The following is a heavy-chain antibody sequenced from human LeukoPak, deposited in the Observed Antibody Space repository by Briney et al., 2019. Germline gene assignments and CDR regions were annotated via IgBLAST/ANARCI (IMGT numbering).Heavy chain of an antibody. CDR2: IYYSGST. Sequence: PSETLSLTCTVSGGSISSYYWSWIRQPPGKGLEWIGYIYYSGSTNYNPSLKSRVTISVDTSKNQFSLKLSSVTAADTAVYYCASTPAIGYYDSSGYSHYWGQGTLVTVSS. CDR1: GGSISSYY. CDR3: ASTPAIGYYDSSGYSHY. D-gene: IGHD3-22*01. V-gene: IGHV4-59*01. J-gene: IGHJ4*02.